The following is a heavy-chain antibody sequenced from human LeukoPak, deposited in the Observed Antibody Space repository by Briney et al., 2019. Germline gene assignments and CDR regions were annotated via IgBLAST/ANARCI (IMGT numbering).Heavy chain of an antibody. CDR3: ARGRGIAASYYMDV. CDR1: GGSISSSSYY. D-gene: IGHD6-13*01. J-gene: IGHJ6*03. CDR2: IYYSGST. Sequence: SETLSLTCTVSGGSISSSSYYWGWIRQPPGKGLEWIGSIYYSGSTYYNPSLKSRVTISVDTSKDQFSLKLSSVTAADTAVYYCARGRGIAASYYMDVWGKGTTVTVSS. V-gene: IGHV4-39*07.